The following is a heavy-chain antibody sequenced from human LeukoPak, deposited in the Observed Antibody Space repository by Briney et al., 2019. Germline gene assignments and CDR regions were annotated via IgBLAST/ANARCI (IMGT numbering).Heavy chain of an antibody. J-gene: IGHJ4*02. CDR3: ARSPGYLDWLFLFDY. V-gene: IGHV3-7*03. Sequence: GGSLRLSCAASGFTFSSYWMSWVRQAPGKGLEWVANIKQDGSEKYYVDSVKGRFTISRDNAKNSLYLQMNSLRAEDTAVYYCARSPGYLDWLFLFDYWGQGTLVTVSS. CDR2: IKQDGSEK. D-gene: IGHD3-9*01. CDR1: GFTFSSYW.